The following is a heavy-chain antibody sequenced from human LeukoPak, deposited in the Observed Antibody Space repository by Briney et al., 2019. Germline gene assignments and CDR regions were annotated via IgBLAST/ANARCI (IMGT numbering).Heavy chain of an antibody. V-gene: IGHV3-30*18. D-gene: IGHD2-15*01. CDR2: ISHDGSNN. CDR3: AKVRVGTAHFDY. Sequence: GGSLRLSCAASGFPFSNTWMSWVRQAPGKGLEWVVVISHDGSNNNYADSVKGRFTISRDNSKNTLYLQMNSLRPEDTAVYYCAKVRVGTAHFDYWGQGTLVTVSS. CDR1: GFPFSNTW. J-gene: IGHJ4*02.